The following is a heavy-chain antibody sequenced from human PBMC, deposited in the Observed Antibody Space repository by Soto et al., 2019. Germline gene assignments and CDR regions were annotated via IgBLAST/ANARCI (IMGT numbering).Heavy chain of an antibody. CDR3: ARELSSGWIRYGMDV. CDR2: IYSGGSA. J-gene: IGHJ6*02. Sequence: GGSLRLSCAASGFTVSSNYMSWVRQAPGKGLEWVSVIYSGGSAYYADSVKGRFTISRDNSKNTLYLQMNSLRAEDTAVYYCARELSSGWIRYGMDVWGQGTTVTVSS. V-gene: IGHV3-53*01. D-gene: IGHD6-19*01. CDR1: GFTVSSNY.